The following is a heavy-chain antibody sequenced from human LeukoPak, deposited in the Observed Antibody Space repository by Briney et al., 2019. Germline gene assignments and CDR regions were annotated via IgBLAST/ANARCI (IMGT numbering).Heavy chain of an antibody. CDR2: MNPKSGGT. CDR3: ARAGGRSWFDP. D-gene: IGHD1-26*01. V-gene: IGHV1-2*02. J-gene: IGHJ5*02. CDR1: GYTFSDSY. Sequence: ASVKVSCKASGYTFSDSYIHWVRQAPGQGLEWMGSMNPKSGGTKYAQKFQGRVSMTRDTSISTAYMELASLTSDDTAVYYCARAGGRSWFDPWGQGTLVTVSS.